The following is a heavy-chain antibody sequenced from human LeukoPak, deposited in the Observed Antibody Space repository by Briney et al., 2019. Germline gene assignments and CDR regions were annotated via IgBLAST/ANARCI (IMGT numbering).Heavy chain of an antibody. D-gene: IGHD5-18*01. V-gene: IGHV4-34*01. CDR2: INHSGST. CDR1: GGTFSGYY. CDR3: ARAKGANSYGTAGPGYFDY. Sequence: SETLSLTCAVYGGTFSGYYWSWIRQPPGKGPEWIGEINHSGSTNYNPSLKSRVTISVDTSKNQFSLKLSSVTAAYTAVYYCARAKGANSYGTAGPGYFDYWGQGTLFTVSS. J-gene: IGHJ4*02.